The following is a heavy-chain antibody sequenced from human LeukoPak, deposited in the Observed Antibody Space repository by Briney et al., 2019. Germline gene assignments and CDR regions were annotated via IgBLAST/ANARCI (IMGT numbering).Heavy chain of an antibody. CDR3: AKELIGGWPLDY. V-gene: IGHV3-23*01. D-gene: IGHD6-19*01. Sequence: YPGGSLRLSCAASGFTFGSYSMTWVRQAPGKGLEWVSGIGGTAVRTYYADSVKGRFTISRDNSKNTLYLQMNSLRAEDTAIYYCAKELIGGWPLDYWGQGTLVTVSS. CDR2: IGGTAVRT. J-gene: IGHJ4*02. CDR1: GFTFGSYS.